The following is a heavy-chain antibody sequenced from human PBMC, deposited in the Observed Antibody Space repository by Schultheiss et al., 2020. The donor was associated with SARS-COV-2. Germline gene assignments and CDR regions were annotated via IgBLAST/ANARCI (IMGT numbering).Heavy chain of an antibody. CDR1: GYTFTSYA. Sequence: SVKVSCKASGYTFTSYAMHWVRQAPGQGLEWMGGIIPIFGTANYAQKFQGRVTITADKSTSTAYMELSSLRSEDTAVYYCASYRRDGYNGRIYYWGQGTLVTVSS. J-gene: IGHJ4*02. V-gene: IGHV1-69*06. D-gene: IGHD5-24*01. CDR2: IIPIFGTA. CDR3: ASYRRDGYNGRIYY.